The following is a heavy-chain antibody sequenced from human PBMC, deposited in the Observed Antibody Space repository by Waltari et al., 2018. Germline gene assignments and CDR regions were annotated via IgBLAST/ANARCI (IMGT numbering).Heavy chain of an antibody. CDR1: GGSINNIF. Sequence: QLQLQESGPGLVKPSETLSLTCAVSGGSINNIFWSWIRPPPGKGLEWIGRIGGSGQNTFYNPSLKKRSTMSTDMSKNQFSLRLSSLTAADTAVYFCARDCSGTYCYNDWGQGVLVTVSS. V-gene: IGHV4-4*07. CDR3: ARDCSGTYCYND. CDR2: IGGSGQNT. D-gene: IGHD2-15*01. J-gene: IGHJ4*02.